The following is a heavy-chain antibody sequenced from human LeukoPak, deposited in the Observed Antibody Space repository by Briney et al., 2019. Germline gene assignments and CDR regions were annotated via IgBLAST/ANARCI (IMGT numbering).Heavy chain of an antibody. CDR1: GFTFSNYA. V-gene: IGHV3-23*01. J-gene: IGHJ4*02. CDR3: AKTFYYGSGNFNFDY. D-gene: IGHD3-10*01. CDR2: ISGSDGRT. Sequence: PGGSLRLSCAASGFTFSNYAMSWVRQAPGKGLEWVSVISGSDGRTHYADSVKGRFTISRDNPKKVLYLQMNTLRAEDTAIYYCAKTFYYGSGNFNFDYWGQGTLVTVSS.